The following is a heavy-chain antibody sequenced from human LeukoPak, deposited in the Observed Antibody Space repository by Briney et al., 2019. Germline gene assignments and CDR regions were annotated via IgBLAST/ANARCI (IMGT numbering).Heavy chain of an antibody. Sequence: MSSETLSLTCTVSGGSISSSSYYWGWIRQPPGKGLEWIGSIYYSGSTYYNPSLKSRVTISVDTSKNQFSLKLSSVTAADTAVYYCASYSSGWTALGYFDYWGQGTLVTVSS. CDR1: GGSISSSSYY. V-gene: IGHV4-39*07. CDR3: ASYSSGWTALGYFDY. D-gene: IGHD6-19*01. CDR2: IYYSGST. J-gene: IGHJ4*02.